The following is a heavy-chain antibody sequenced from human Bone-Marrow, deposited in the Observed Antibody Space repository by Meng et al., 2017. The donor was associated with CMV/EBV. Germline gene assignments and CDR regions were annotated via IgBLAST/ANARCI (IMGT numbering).Heavy chain of an antibody. CDR3: TTVKLGAFLNY. Sequence: GGSLRLSCAASGFTFRNYWMSWVRQAPGKGLEWVGLIKSKPNGETTDYAAPVKGRFSVSRDDAKNTVYLQMNSLKIEDTAVYYCTTVKLGAFLNYWGRGTLVTVSS. J-gene: IGHJ4*02. D-gene: IGHD1-26*01. V-gene: IGHV3-15*01. CDR2: IKSKPNGETT. CDR1: GFTFRNYW.